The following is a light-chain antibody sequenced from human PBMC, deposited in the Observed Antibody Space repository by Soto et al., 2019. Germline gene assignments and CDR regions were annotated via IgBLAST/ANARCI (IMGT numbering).Light chain of an antibody. Sequence: QSVLTQPPSVSGAPGQRVTISCTGSRYNIGAGYDVHWYQQLPGTAPKLLIYDNINRPSGVPDRFSGSKSGASASLAITGLQAEDEADYYCQSYDTSLSVCVFGGGTKLTVL. CDR1: RYNIGAGYD. CDR3: QSYDTSLSVCV. V-gene: IGLV1-40*01. J-gene: IGLJ3*02. CDR2: DNI.